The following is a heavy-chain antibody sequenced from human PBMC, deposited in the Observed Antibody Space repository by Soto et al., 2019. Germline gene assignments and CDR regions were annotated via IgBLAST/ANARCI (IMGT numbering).Heavy chain of an antibody. D-gene: IGHD5-18*01. CDR1: GYTFSIYS. V-gene: IGHV1-69*06. CDR2: IIPIFGTA. Sequence: SVKVSCKASGYTFSIYSINCVLQSPLQWLDWMGGIIPIFGTANYAQKFQGRVTITADKSTSTAYMELSSLRSEDTAVYYCARGGAGYSSGRYYYYGMDVWGQGTTVTVSS. J-gene: IGHJ6*02. CDR3: ARGGAGYSSGRYYYYGMDV.